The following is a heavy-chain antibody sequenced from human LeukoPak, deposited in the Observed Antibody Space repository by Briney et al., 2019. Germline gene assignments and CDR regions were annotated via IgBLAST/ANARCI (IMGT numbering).Heavy chain of an antibody. V-gene: IGHV3-7*03. D-gene: IGHD5-24*01. CDR1: GFMFSSNW. Sequence: GGSLRLSCVASGFMFSSNWMSWVRLAPGKGLEWVANIKEDGTETYYVDSVKGRFTISRDNAKNSLYLQMNSLRVEDTAVYYCAKEGRSLQTYWGQGTLVTVSS. CDR3: AKEGRSLQTY. CDR2: IKEDGTET. J-gene: IGHJ4*02.